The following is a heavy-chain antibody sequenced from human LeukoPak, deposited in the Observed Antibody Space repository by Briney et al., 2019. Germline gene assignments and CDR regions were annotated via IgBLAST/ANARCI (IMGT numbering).Heavy chain of an antibody. CDR1: GITFSSYS. D-gene: IGHD5-18*01. Sequence: WGSLRLSCVASGITFSSYSMSWVRQAPGKGLEWVSYISSFSGTINYADSVKGRFTISRDNAKNSLYLQMNSLRAEDTAVYYCARGGRYSYGYCDYWGQGTLVTVSS. V-gene: IGHV3-48*01. CDR2: ISSFSGTI. CDR3: ARGGRYSYGYCDY. J-gene: IGHJ4*02.